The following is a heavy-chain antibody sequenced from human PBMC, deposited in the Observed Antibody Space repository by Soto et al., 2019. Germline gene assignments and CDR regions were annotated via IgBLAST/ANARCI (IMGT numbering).Heavy chain of an antibody. J-gene: IGHJ4*02. CDR2: SYYSGCT. CDR1: GGSVSSGSYY. Sequence: QVQLQESGPGLVKPSETLSLTCTVSGGSVSSGSYYWSWIRQPPGKGLEWIWYSYYSGCTNYNPSLKSRVTISVDTSKNQFSLKLSSVTAADTAVYYCARRGGDGDYVGWGQGTLVTVSS. D-gene: IGHD4-17*01. V-gene: IGHV4-61*01. CDR3: ARRGGDGDYVG.